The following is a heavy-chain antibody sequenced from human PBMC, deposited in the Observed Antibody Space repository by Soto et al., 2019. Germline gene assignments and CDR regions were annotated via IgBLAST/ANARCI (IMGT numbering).Heavy chain of an antibody. D-gene: IGHD1-26*01. Sequence: SETLSLTCTVSGGSISSYYWSWIRQPPGKGLEWIGYIYYSGSTNYNPSLKSRVTISVDTSKNQFSLKLSSVTAADTAVYYCARGEAAGRGYYYYGMDVWGQGTTVTVSS. CDR2: IYYSGST. V-gene: IGHV4-59*01. CDR1: GGSISSYY. J-gene: IGHJ6*02. CDR3: ARGEAAGRGYYYYGMDV.